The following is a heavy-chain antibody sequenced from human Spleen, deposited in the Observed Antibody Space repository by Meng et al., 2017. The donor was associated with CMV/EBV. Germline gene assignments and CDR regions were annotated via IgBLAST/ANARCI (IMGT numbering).Heavy chain of an antibody. Sequence: SETLSLTCTVSGGSISSGDYYWSWIRQPPGKGLEWIGYIYYSGSTYYNPSLKSRVTISVDTSKNQFSLKLSSVTAADTAVYYCARVNYGSGSYDSLDYWGQGTLVTVSS. V-gene: IGHV4-30-4*08. CDR2: IYYSGST. J-gene: IGHJ4*02. CDR1: GGSISSGDYY. D-gene: IGHD3-10*01. CDR3: ARVNYGSGSYDSLDY.